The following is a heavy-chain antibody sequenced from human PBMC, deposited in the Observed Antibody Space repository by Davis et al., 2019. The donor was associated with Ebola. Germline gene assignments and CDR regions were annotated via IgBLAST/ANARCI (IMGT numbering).Heavy chain of an antibody. CDR1: GFTFSSYS. D-gene: IGHD2-15*01. CDR3: ARDRYCSGGSCYLDY. Sequence: GESLKISCAASGFTFSSYSMNRVRQAPGKGLEWVSSISSSSSYIYYADSVKGRFTFSRDNAKNSLYLQMNSLRAEDTAVYYCARDRYCSGGSCYLDYWGQGTLVTVSS. CDR2: ISSSSSYI. J-gene: IGHJ4*02. V-gene: IGHV3-21*01.